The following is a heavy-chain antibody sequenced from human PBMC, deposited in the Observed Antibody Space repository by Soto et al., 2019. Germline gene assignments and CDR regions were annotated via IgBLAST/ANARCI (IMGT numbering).Heavy chain of an antibody. Sequence: GGSLRLSCAASGFTFSSYSMNWVRQAPGKGLEWVSYISSSSSTIYYADSVKGRFTISRDNAKNSLYLQMNSLRAEDTAVYYWARDFVLHDILTGYQTYYFDYWGQGTLVTVSS. CDR2: ISSSSSTI. V-gene: IGHV3-48*01. D-gene: IGHD3-9*01. CDR1: GFTFSSYS. J-gene: IGHJ4*02. CDR3: ARDFVLHDILTGYQTYYFDY.